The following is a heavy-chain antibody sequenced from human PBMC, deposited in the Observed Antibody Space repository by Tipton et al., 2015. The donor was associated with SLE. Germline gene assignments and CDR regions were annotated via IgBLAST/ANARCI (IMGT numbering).Heavy chain of an antibody. CDR3: ALTVGATAFDS. V-gene: IGHV4-31*03. J-gene: IGHJ4*02. D-gene: IGHD1-26*01. CDR2: IHYNGNT. Sequence: TLSLTCTVSGASITSGGNNWDWIRQSPGKGLEWIGNIHYNGNTYYNPSLKSRLTMSADTSENQFSQKLTSVTAADTALYYCALTVGATAFDSWGQGTLVTVSS. CDR1: GASITSGGNN.